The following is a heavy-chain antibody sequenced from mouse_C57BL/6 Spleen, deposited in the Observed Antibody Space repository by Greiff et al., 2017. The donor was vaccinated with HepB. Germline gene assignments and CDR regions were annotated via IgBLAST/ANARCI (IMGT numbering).Heavy chain of an antibody. CDR3: AREGRTTVVATGYFDY. Sequence: DVKLVESGGGLVKPGGSLKLSCAASGFTFSDYGMHWVRQAPEKGLEWVAYISSGSSTIYYADTVKGRFTISRDNAKNTLFLQMTSLRSEDTAMYYCAREGRTTVVATGYFDYWGQGTTLTVSS. J-gene: IGHJ2*01. CDR1: GFTFSDYG. V-gene: IGHV5-17*01. CDR2: ISSGSSTI. D-gene: IGHD1-1*01.